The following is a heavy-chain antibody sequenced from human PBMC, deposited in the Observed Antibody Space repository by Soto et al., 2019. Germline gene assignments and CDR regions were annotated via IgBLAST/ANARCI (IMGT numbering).Heavy chain of an antibody. V-gene: IGHV3-23*01. J-gene: IGHJ4*02. CDR3: AKDGTYSRNWPYYFAY. D-gene: IGHD6-13*01. CDR2: ISGSVGST. CDR1: GFTFSTYV. Sequence: EVKLLESGGGLVQPGGSLRLSCAASGFTFSTYVMTWVRQAPGKGLEWVSSISGSVGSTYYADSVKGRFIISRDNSKNPLYLQMNSLRAEDTAVYYCAKDGTYSRNWPYYFAYWGQGPLVTVSS.